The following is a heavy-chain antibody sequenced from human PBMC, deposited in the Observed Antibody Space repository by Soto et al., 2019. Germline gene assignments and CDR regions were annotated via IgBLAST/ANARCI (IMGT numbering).Heavy chain of an antibody. Sequence: GGSLRLSCAASGFTFSSYAMHWVRQAPGKGLEWVAVISYDGSNKYYADSVKGRFTISRDNSKNTLYLQMNSLRAEDTAVYYCARDSGGGDIVVVPAACLDPTRAFDIWGQGTMVTVSS. J-gene: IGHJ3*02. V-gene: IGHV3-30-3*01. CDR3: ARDSGGGDIVVVPAACLDPTRAFDI. CDR1: GFTFSSYA. CDR2: ISYDGSNK. D-gene: IGHD2-2*01.